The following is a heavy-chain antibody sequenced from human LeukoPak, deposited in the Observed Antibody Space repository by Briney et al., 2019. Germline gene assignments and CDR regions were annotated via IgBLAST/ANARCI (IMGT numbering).Heavy chain of an antibody. Sequence: GASVKVSCKASGYTFTSYDINWVRQATGQGLEWMGWMNPNSGNTGYAQKFQGRVTMTRDTSTSTVYMELSSLRSEDTAVYYCARGKAAAGHGYWYFDLWGRGTLVTVSS. CDR3: ARGKAAAGHGYWYFDL. CDR1: GYTFTSYD. CDR2: MNPNSGNT. V-gene: IGHV1-8*01. J-gene: IGHJ2*01. D-gene: IGHD6-13*01.